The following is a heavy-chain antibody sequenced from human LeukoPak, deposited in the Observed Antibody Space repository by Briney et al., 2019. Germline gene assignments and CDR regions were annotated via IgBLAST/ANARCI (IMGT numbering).Heavy chain of an antibody. Sequence: GGSLRLSCAASGFTFSRYAMHWVRQAPGKGLEWVTVISYDGSNKYYADSVKGRFTISRDNSKNMLYLQMNSLRAEDTAVYYCARVFGGSYYPRGGSFDYWGQGTLVTVSS. CDR2: ISYDGSNK. V-gene: IGHV3-30*04. CDR3: ARVFGGSYYPRGGSFDY. CDR1: GFTFSRYA. J-gene: IGHJ4*02. D-gene: IGHD1-26*01.